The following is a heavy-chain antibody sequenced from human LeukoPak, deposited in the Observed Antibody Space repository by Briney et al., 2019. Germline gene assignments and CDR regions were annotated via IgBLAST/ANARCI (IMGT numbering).Heavy chain of an antibody. J-gene: IGHJ4*02. Sequence: PSETLSLTCAVYGGSFSGYYWSWIRQPPGKGLEWIGEINHSGSTNYNPSLKSRVTISVDTSKNQFSLKLSSVTAADTAVYYCARAASWNQHFVREAYWGQGTLVTVSS. CDR3: ARAASWNQHFVREAY. CDR2: INHSGST. D-gene: IGHD1-14*01. CDR1: GGSFSGYY. V-gene: IGHV4-34*01.